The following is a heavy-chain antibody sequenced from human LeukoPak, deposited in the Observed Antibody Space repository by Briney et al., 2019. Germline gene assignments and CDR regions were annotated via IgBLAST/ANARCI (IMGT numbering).Heavy chain of an antibody. CDR3: AKKGGLWYFDY. V-gene: IGHV3-66*01. Sequence: GGSLRLSCAASGFTASSIYMSWLRQAPGKGPERVSIIYSGGTTYYADSVKGRFTISRDNSKNALYLQMSSLRAEDTAVYYCAKKGGLWYFDYWGQGTLVTVSS. CDR1: GFTASSIY. CDR2: IYSGGTT. D-gene: IGHD2-21*01. J-gene: IGHJ4*02.